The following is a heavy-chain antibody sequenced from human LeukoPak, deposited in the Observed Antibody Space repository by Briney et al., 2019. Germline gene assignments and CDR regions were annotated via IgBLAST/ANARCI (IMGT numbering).Heavy chain of an antibody. CDR2: ISYDGNNK. Sequence: PGGSLRLSCAASGFVFSSYAMHWVRRAPGKGLEWVAVISYDGNNKYYADSVKGRFTISRDNSKNMLYLQMNSLRAEDTAVYYCARDQAWLQYLSAFDLWGQGTMVTVSS. D-gene: IGHD5-24*01. V-gene: IGHV3-30*04. CDR1: GFVFSSYA. J-gene: IGHJ3*01. CDR3: ARDQAWLQYLSAFDL.